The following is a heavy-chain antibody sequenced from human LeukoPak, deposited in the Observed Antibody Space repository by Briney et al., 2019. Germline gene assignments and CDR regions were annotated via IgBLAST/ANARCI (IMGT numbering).Heavy chain of an antibody. J-gene: IGHJ5*02. Sequence: SETLSLTCTVSGGSISSGSYYWSWIRQPAGKGLEWTGRIYTSGSTNYNPSLKSRVTISVDTSKNQFSLKLSSVTAADTAVYYCARAGDRCSSTNCYSWFDPWGQGTLVTVSS. V-gene: IGHV4-61*02. CDR1: GGSISSGSYY. CDR3: ARAGDRCSSTNCYSWFDP. D-gene: IGHD2-2*01. CDR2: IYTSGST.